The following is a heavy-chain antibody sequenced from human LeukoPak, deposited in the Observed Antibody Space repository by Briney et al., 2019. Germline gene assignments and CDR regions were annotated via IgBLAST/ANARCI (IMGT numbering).Heavy chain of an antibody. Sequence: ASVKVSCKASGYTFTGYYMHWVRQAPGQGLEWMGWINPNSGGTNYAQKFQGRVTMTRDTSISTAYMKLSRLRSDDTAVYYCARDRTVNWNSNWFDPWGQGTLVTVSS. CDR3: ARDRTVNWNSNWFDP. D-gene: IGHD1-7*01. J-gene: IGHJ5*02. V-gene: IGHV1-2*02. CDR2: INPNSGGT. CDR1: GYTFTGYY.